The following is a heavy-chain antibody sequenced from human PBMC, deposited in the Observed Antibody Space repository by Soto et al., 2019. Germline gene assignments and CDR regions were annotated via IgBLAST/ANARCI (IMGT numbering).Heavy chain of an antibody. Sequence: ALVKVSCKASGYTFTSCYMHWVRQAPGQGLEWMGIINPSGGSTSYAQKFQGRVTMTRDTSTSTVYMELSSLRSEDTAVYYCARGDDCGGDCYPFGYYYGLDVWGQGTTVTVSS. J-gene: IGHJ6*02. V-gene: IGHV1-46*01. CDR3: ARGDDCGGDCYPFGYYYGLDV. CDR1: GYTFTSCY. CDR2: INPSGGST. D-gene: IGHD2-21*02.